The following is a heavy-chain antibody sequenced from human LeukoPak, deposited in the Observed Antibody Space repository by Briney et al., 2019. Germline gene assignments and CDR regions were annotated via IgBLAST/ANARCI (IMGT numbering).Heavy chain of an antibody. J-gene: IGHJ4*02. CDR3: AKEHRTYYDFWSGYDFDY. CDR1: GFTFSNYN. V-gene: IGHV3-48*01. CDR2: ISSSGSTM. D-gene: IGHD3-3*01. Sequence: GGSLRLSCAASGFTFSNYNMIWVRQAPGKGLECVSYISSSGSTMHYADSVKGRFTISRDNSKNTLYLQMNSLRAEDTAVYYCAKEHRTYYDFWSGYDFDYWGQGTLVTVSS.